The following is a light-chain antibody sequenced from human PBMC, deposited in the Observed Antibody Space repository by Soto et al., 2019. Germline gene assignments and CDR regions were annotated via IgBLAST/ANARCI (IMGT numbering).Light chain of an antibody. V-gene: IGKV3-11*01. CDR3: QQRSNWPIT. J-gene: IGKJ5*01. CDR1: QSVSSN. CDR2: YAS. Sequence: EIVMTQSPATLSVSQGERATLSCRASQSVSSNLAWYQQKPGQAPRLLIYYASNRATGIPARFSGSGSGTDFTLTISSLEPEDFAVYYCQQRSNWPITFGQGTRLEIK.